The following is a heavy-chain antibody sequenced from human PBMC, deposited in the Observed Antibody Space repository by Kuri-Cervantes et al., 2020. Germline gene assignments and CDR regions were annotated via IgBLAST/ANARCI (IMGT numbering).Heavy chain of an antibody. CDR2: IYPGDSDT. CDR3: ARDRDCSSGSCYLDAFDI. D-gene: IGHD2-15*01. Sequence: GESLKISCKGSGYSFTSYWIGWVRQMPGKGLEWMGIIYPGDSDTRYSPSFQGQVTISADKSISTAYLQWSSLKASDTAMYYCARDRDCSSGSCYLDAFDIWGQGTLVTVSS. CDR1: GYSFTSYW. V-gene: IGHV5-51*01. J-gene: IGHJ3*02.